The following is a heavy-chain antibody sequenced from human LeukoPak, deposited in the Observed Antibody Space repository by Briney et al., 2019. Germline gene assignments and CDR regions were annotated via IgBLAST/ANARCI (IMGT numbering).Heavy chain of an antibody. D-gene: IGHD3-10*01. CDR1: GFTFSSYW. CDR2: INSDGSST. Sequence: GGSLRLSCAASGFTFSSYWMHWVRQAPGKGLVWVSRINSDGSSTNYADSVKGRITISRDNAKNTLYLQMNSLRAEDTAVYYCARAYGSGSYYFDYWGQGTLVTVSS. V-gene: IGHV3-74*01. J-gene: IGHJ4*02. CDR3: ARAYGSGSYYFDY.